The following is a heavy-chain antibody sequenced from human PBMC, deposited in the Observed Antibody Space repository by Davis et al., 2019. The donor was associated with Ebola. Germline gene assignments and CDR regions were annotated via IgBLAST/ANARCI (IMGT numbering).Heavy chain of an antibody. V-gene: IGHV3-30-3*01. D-gene: IGHD5-18*01. J-gene: IGHJ4*02. Sequence: LKISCAASGFTFSSYAMHWVRQAPGKGLEWVAVISYDGSNKYYADSVKGRFTISRDNSKNTLYLQMNSLRAEDTAVYYCARSGILDYWGQGTLVTVSS. CDR1: GFTFSSYA. CDR3: ARSGILDY. CDR2: ISYDGSNK.